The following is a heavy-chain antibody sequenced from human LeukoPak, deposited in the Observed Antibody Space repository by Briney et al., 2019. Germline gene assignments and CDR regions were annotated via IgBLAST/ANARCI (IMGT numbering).Heavy chain of an antibody. Sequence: GGSLRLSCAASGFTFSNYAMSWVRQAPGKGLEWVSAISGNGGSTYYADSVKGRFTISRDNSKNTLYLQVNSLSAEDTAVYYCGKISPYGGNSAWGQGTLVTVSS. J-gene: IGHJ4*02. V-gene: IGHV3-23*01. CDR3: GKISPYGGNSA. CDR2: ISGNGGST. D-gene: IGHD4-23*01. CDR1: GFTFSNYA.